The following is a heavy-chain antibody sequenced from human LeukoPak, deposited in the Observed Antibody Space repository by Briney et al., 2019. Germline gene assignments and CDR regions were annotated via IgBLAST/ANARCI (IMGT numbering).Heavy chain of an antibody. V-gene: IGHV1-69*15. J-gene: IGHJ4*02. D-gene: IGHD2-21*02. CDR2: IIPIYDPV. Sequence: ASVKVSCEASGGTLSSYAFSWMRQAPGQGLEWMGRIIPIYDPVDYARRFQGRVTITADESTNTVYMELNSLTFEDTAVYYCAREPLGCGGDCHFDYWGQGTLVTVSS. CDR3: AREPLGCGGDCHFDY. CDR1: GGTLSSYA.